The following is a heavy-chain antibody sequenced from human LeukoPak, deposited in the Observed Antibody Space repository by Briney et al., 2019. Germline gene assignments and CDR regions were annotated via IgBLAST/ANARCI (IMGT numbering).Heavy chain of an antibody. CDR2: IYPSDSDT. Sequence: GESLKISCQGSEYSFATYWIAWLRQMPGKGLEWMGIIYPSDSDTRYSPSFQGQVTISADKSIRTAYLQWSSLKASDTAIYYCARPLQGIVGATGFDYWGQGTLVTVSS. V-gene: IGHV5-51*01. CDR1: EYSFATYW. D-gene: IGHD1-26*01. J-gene: IGHJ4*02. CDR3: ARPLQGIVGATGFDY.